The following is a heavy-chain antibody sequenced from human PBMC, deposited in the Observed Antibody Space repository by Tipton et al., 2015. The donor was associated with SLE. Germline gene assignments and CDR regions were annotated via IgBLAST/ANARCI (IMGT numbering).Heavy chain of an antibody. CDR3: TTEAAVGGTAYYKYYYMDV. V-gene: IGHV3-30*02. J-gene: IGHJ6*03. D-gene: IGHD6-19*01. Sequence: GSLRLSCAASGFTFSSYWMRWVRQAPGKGLEWVAFIHYNGRNKWYTDSVKGRFTISRDNSKNTLYLQMNSLKTEDTAVYYCTTEAAVGGTAYYKYYYMDVWGKGTAVTVSS. CDR1: GFTFSSYW. CDR2: IHYNGRNK.